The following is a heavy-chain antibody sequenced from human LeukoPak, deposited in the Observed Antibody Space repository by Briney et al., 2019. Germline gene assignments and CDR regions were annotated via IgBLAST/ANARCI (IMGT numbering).Heavy chain of an antibody. V-gene: IGHV4-59*01. CDR2: IYYSGST. CDR3: ARARQQLVEFDP. D-gene: IGHD6-13*01. Sequence: SQTLSLTCTVSGGSISSYYWSWIRQPPGKGLEWIGYIYYSGSTNYNPSLKSRVTISVDTSKNQFSLKLSSVTAADTAVYYCARARQQLVEFDPWGQGTLVTVSS. J-gene: IGHJ5*02. CDR1: GGSISSYY.